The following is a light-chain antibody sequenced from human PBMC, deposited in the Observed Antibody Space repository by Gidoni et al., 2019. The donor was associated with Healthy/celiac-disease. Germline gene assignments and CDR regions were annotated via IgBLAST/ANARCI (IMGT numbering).Light chain of an antibody. Sequence: QSVLTQPPSLSGAPGQRVTISCTGSSSNIGAGYDLHWYQQLPGTAPKLLIYGNSNRPSGVPDRFSGSKSGTSASLAITGLQAEDEADYYCQSYDSSLSGGVFGGGTKLTVL. J-gene: IGLJ2*01. CDR1: SSNIGAGYD. CDR2: GNS. V-gene: IGLV1-40*01. CDR3: QSYDSSLSGGV.